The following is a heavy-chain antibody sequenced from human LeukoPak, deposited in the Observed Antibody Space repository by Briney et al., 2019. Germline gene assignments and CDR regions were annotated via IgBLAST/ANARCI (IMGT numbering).Heavy chain of an antibody. CDR3: AKAPVTTCRGAFCYPFDY. Sequence: GGSLRLSCAASGFIFSNYAMSWVRQVPGQGLEWVSAISGRGDRTYYVDSVKGRFTISRDSSKNTLFLQMNRLRPEDAAVYYCAKAPVTTCRGAFCYPFDYWGLGTLVTVSS. J-gene: IGHJ4*02. CDR1: GFIFSNYA. CDR2: ISGRGDRT. V-gene: IGHV3-23*01. D-gene: IGHD2-15*01.